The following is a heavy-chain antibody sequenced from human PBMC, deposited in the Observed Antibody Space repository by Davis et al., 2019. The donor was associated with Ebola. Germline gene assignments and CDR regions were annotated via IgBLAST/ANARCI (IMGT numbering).Heavy chain of an antibody. D-gene: IGHD1-26*01. CDR1: GFTFSSYA. CDR2: ISSSSSYI. Sequence: PGGSLRLSCAASGFTFSSYAMSWVRQAPGKGLEWVSSISSSSSYIYYADSVKGRFTISRDNAKNSLYLQMNSLRAEDTAVYYCARVGRELLPDYWGQGTLVTVSS. J-gene: IGHJ4*02. V-gene: IGHV3-21*01. CDR3: ARVGRELLPDY.